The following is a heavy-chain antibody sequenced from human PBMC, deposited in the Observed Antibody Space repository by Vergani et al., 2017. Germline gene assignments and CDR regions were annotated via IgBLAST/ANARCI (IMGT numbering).Heavy chain of an antibody. CDR3: TRHWAVVAANNWFDP. CDR1: GGSISSSNW. V-gene: IGHV4-4*02. CDR2: IYHSGST. Sequence: QVQLQESGPGLVKPSETLSLTCAVSGGSISSSNWWSWVRQPPGKGLEWIGEIYHSGSTNYNPSLKSRVTISVDKSKNQFSLKLSSVTAADTAVYYCTRHWAVVAANNWFDPWGQGTLVTVSS. D-gene: IGHD2-15*01. J-gene: IGHJ5*02.